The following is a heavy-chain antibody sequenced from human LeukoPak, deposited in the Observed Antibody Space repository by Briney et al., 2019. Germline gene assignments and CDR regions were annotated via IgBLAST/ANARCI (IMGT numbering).Heavy chain of an antibody. CDR3: ARAPHYSASSGYNWFHP. CDR1: GDSLNTYA. J-gene: IGHJ5*02. CDR2: VIPPLNIP. Sequence: ASVKVSCKASGDSLNTYAINWVRQVPGQGLEWMGRVIPPLNIPHYAQKFQDRITITAETSSNTSYLELRSLTSDDTAVYYCARAPHYSASSGYNWFHPWGQGSQVTVSS. V-gene: IGHV1-69*04. D-gene: IGHD3-22*01.